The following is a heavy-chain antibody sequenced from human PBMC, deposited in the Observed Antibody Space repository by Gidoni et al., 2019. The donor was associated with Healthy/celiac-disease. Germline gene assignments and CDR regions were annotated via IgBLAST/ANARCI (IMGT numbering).Heavy chain of an antibody. D-gene: IGHD1-26*01. J-gene: IGHJ4*02. CDR2: ISSSSSYT. Sequence: QVQLVESGGGLVKPGGSLRLSCAASGFTFSDYYMSWIRQAPGKGLEWVSYISSSSSYTNYADSVKGRFTISRDNAKNSLYLQMNSLRAEDTAVYYCARADRAGLLGDYWGQGTLVTVSS. CDR1: GFTFSDYY. CDR3: ARADRAGLLGDY. V-gene: IGHV3-11*05.